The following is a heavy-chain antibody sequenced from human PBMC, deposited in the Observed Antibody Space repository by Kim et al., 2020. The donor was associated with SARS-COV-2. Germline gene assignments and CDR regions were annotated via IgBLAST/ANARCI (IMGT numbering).Heavy chain of an antibody. J-gene: IGHJ6*02. CDR3: ARGPLWFGAPDYYYYYGMDV. CDR2: IWYDGSNK. D-gene: IGHD3-10*01. V-gene: IGHV3-33*01. Sequence: GGSLRLSCAASGFTFSSYGMHWVRQAPGKGLEWVAVIWYDGSNKYYADSVKGRFTISRDNSKNTLYLQMNSLRAEDTAVYYCARGPLWFGAPDYYYYYGMDVWGQGTTVTVSS. CDR1: GFTFSSYG.